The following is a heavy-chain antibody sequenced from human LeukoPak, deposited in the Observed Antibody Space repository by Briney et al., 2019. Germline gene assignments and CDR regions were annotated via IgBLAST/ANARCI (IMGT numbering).Heavy chain of an antibody. CDR1: GDSISTYF. Sequence: PSETLSLTCTVSGDSISTYFWTWIRQPAGKGLEWIGRIHVTGNSDYNPSLKSRVSISVDTSKNQFSLKLSSVTAADTAVYYCARDQDYYGSGSYGPDYWGQGTLVTVSS. CDR2: IHVTGNS. D-gene: IGHD3-10*01. CDR3: ARDQDYYGSGSYGPDY. J-gene: IGHJ4*02. V-gene: IGHV4-4*07.